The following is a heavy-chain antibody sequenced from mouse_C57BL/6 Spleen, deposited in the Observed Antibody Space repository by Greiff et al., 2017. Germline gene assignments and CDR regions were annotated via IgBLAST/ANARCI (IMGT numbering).Heavy chain of an antibody. CDR1: GYAFSSYW. Sequence: VQLQQSGAELVKPGASVKISCKASGYAFSSYWMNWVKQRPGKGLEWIGQIYPGDGDTNYNGKFKGKATLTADKSSSTAYMQLSSLTSEDSAVYFCARSYSNYVYFDYWGQGTTLTVSS. CDR2: IYPGDGDT. J-gene: IGHJ2*01. CDR3: ARSYSNYVYFDY. V-gene: IGHV1-80*01. D-gene: IGHD2-5*01.